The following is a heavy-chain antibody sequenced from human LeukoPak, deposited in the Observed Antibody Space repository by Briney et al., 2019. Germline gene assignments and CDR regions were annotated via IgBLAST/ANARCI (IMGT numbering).Heavy chain of an antibody. Sequence: ASVKVSCRASGYSFTNYAMNWVRQAPGQGLEWMGWIHPSTGNPTYAQGFTGRFVFSLDTSVSTTYLQISSLKAEDTAVYFCARAFQSLGGLSLPDYWGQGTLLTVSS. D-gene: IGHD3-16*02. V-gene: IGHV7-4-1*02. CDR1: GYSFTNYA. CDR3: ARAFQSLGGLSLPDY. J-gene: IGHJ4*02. CDR2: IHPSTGNP.